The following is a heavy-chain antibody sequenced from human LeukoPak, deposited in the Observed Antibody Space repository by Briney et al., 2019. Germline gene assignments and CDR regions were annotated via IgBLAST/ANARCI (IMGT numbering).Heavy chain of an antibody. V-gene: IGHV3-48*03. D-gene: IGHD3-10*01. CDR3: ARIYGSGSYYADY. J-gene: IGHJ4*02. Sequence: GGSLRLSCAASGFTFSSYEMNWVRQAPGKGLEWVSYISSSGSTIYYADSVKGRFTISRDNAKNSLYLQMNSLRAEDTAVYYCARIYGSGSYYADYWGQGTLVTVSS. CDR1: GFTFSSYE. CDR2: ISSSGSTI.